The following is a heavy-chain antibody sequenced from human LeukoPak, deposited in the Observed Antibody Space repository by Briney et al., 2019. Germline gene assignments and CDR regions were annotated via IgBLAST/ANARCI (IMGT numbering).Heavy chain of an antibody. J-gene: IGHJ4*02. D-gene: IGHD4-17*01. V-gene: IGHV3-21*01. CDR3: ARNRGDPSYFDY. CDR1: GFTFSSYE. CDR2: ISTSSSYI. Sequence: GGSLRLSCAASGFTFSSYEMNWVRQAPGKGLEWVSSISTSSSYIYYADSVKGRFTISRNNPKNSLYLQMNSLRAEDTAVYYCARNRGDPSYFDYWGQGTLVTVSS.